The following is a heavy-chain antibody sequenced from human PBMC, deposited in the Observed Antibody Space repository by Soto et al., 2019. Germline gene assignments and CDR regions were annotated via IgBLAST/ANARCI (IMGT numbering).Heavy chain of an antibody. J-gene: IGHJ4*02. CDR3: AKGVVTAPPI. CDR2: ISGSGGST. Sequence: EVQLLESGGGLVQPGGSLRLSCAASGFTFSSYAMSWVRQAPGKGLEWVSAISGSGGSTYYADSVKGRFTISRDNSRNSVYLQRNSLRVEDTAVYYCAKGVVTAPPIWGQGTLVTVSS. CDR1: GFTFSSYA. V-gene: IGHV3-23*01. D-gene: IGHD2-21*02.